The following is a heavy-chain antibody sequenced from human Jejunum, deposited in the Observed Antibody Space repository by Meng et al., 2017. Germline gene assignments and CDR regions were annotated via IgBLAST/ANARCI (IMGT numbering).Heavy chain of an antibody. D-gene: IGHD1-1*01. CDR1: GCTFSGHW. CDR2: VNPEGNIP. V-gene: IGHV3-74*01. Sequence: CGALVNPGESLTLVCAASGCTFSGHWRQWVRQAPGQGLVWVSRVNPEGNIPTYADSAKGRFIIFRDNAKSTVYLQLNSLRAEDTAVYYCTNDRLSHWGQGTLVTVSS. CDR3: TNDRLSH. J-gene: IGHJ4*02.